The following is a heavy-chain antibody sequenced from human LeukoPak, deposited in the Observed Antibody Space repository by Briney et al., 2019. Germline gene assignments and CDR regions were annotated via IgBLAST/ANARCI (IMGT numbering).Heavy chain of an antibody. Sequence: GPVKVSCKASGYTFTSYGISWVRQAPGQGLEWMGWISAYNGNTNYAQKLQGRVTMTTDTSTSTAYMELRSLRSDDTAVYYCARDPGDLAVAGTIWFDPWGQGTLVTVSS. J-gene: IGHJ5*02. CDR3: ARDPGDLAVAGTIWFDP. CDR2: ISAYNGNT. V-gene: IGHV1-18*01. D-gene: IGHD6-19*01. CDR1: GYTFTSYG.